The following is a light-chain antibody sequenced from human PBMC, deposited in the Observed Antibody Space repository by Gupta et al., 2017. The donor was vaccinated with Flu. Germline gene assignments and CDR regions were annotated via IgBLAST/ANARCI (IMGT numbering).Light chain of an antibody. J-gene: IGKJ2*01. CDR2: GAS. CDR1: QSVSSN. V-gene: IGKV3-15*01. CDR3: QQYNWPPET. Sequence: EIVMTQSPATLSVSPGERATLSCRASQSVSSNLAWYQQKPGQAPRLLIYGASTRATGIPARFSGSGSGTEFTLTISSLQSEDFAVYYCQQYNWPPETFGQGTKLEIK.